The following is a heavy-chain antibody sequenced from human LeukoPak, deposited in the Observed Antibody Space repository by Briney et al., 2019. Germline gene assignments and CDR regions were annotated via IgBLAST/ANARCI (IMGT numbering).Heavy chain of an antibody. CDR3: ARGAGYNYPYYFDY. CDR2: IYGGGNI. V-gene: IGHV3-53*01. CDR1: GFTVSSNY. J-gene: IGHJ4*02. D-gene: IGHD5-24*01. Sequence: GGSLRLSCAASGFTVSSNYMNWVRQAPGKGLEWVSVIYGGGNIYYSDSVKGRFTISRDNSKNTLYFQMNSLRAEDTAVYYCARGAGYNYPYYFDYWGQGTLVTVSS.